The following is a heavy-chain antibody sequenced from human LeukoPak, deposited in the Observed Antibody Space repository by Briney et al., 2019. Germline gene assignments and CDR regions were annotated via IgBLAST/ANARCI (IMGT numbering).Heavy chain of an antibody. CDR2: VSGSGGST. CDR3: AKDRTLAIMITFGGVTLDY. D-gene: IGHD3-16*01. J-gene: IGHJ4*02. CDR1: GFTFSTYG. V-gene: IGHV3-23*01. Sequence: QPGGSLRLSCAASGFTFSTYGMSWVRQAPGKGLEWVSTVSGSGGSTFYADSVKGRFTISRDNSKNTLYLQMNSLRAEDTAVYYCAKDRTLAIMITFGGVTLDYWGQGTLVTVSS.